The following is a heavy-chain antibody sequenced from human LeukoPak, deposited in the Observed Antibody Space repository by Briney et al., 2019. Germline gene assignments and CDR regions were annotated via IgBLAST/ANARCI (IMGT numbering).Heavy chain of an antibody. V-gene: IGHV3-21*01. CDR3: VREAAATLFDY. J-gene: IGHJ4*02. CDR2: ISSSSRDI. CDR1: GFTFSSYT. D-gene: IGHD1-26*01. Sequence: GGSLRLSCAASGFTFSSYTMNWVRQAPGKGLEWVAAISSSSRDIFYADSVKGRFSISRDNAHNSLSLRMNSLGAEDTAVYYCVREAAATLFDYWGQGTLVTVSS.